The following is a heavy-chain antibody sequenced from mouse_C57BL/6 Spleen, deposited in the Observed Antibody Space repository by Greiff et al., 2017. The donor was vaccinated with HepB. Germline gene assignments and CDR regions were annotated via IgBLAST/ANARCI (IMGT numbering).Heavy chain of an antibody. CDR3: ARSGSSYPYYFDY. D-gene: IGHD1-1*01. CDR1: GFSLTSYG. Sequence: VKVVESGPGLVAPSQSLSITCTVSGFSLTSYGVHWVRQPPGKGLEWLVVIWSDGSTTYNSALKSRLSISKDNSKSQVFLKMNSLQTDDTAMYYCARSGSSYPYYFDYWGQGTTLTVSS. J-gene: IGHJ2*01. CDR2: IWSDGST. V-gene: IGHV2-6*03.